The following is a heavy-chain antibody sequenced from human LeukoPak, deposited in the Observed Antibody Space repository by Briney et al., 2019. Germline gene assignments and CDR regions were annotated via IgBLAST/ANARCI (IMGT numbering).Heavy chain of an antibody. D-gene: IGHD3-22*01. J-gene: IGHJ4*02. Sequence: PSETLSLTCAVYGGSFSGYYWSWIRQHPGKGLEWIGYIYYSGSTYYNPSLKSRVTISVDTSKNQFSLKLSSVTAADTAVYYCAGGGYWPFDYWGQGTLVTVSS. CDR3: AGGGYWPFDY. CDR2: IYYSGST. V-gene: IGHV4-31*11. CDR1: GGSFSGYY.